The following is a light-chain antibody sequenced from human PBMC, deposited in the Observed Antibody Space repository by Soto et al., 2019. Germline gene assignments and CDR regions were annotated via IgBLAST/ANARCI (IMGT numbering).Light chain of an antibody. Sequence: QSVLTQPRSVSGSPGKSVTISCTGTSSDVGGYNYVSWYQQHPGKAPKLVIYDVSKRPSGVPDRFSGSKSGNTASLTISGLQAEDEADYYCCSYAGNSLWVFGGGTKVTVL. J-gene: IGLJ3*02. V-gene: IGLV2-11*01. CDR1: SSDVGGYNY. CDR2: DVS. CDR3: CSYAGNSLWV.